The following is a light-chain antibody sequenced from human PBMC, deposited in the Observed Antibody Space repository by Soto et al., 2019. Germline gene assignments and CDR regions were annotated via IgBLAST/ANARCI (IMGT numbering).Light chain of an antibody. CDR2: GAS. Sequence: EIVLTQSPGTLSLSPGERATLSCRASQSVSSSYLAWYQQKPGQAPRLLISGASSRATGTPDRFSGSGSGTDFTLTIGRLEPEDFAVYYCQQYGSSPITFGQGTRLEIK. CDR3: QQYGSSPIT. V-gene: IGKV3-20*01. CDR1: QSVSSSY. J-gene: IGKJ5*01.